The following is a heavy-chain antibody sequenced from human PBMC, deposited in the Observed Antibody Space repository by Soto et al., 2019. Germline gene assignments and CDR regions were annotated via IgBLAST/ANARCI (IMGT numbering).Heavy chain of an antibody. CDR3: ARDFWTKYYYDSSGYYKGYFDY. Sequence: SLRLSCAASGFTFSSYGMHWVRQAPGKGLEWVAVIWYDGSNKYYADSVKGRFTISRDNSKKTLYLQMNSLRAEDTAVYYCARDFWTKYYYDSSGYYKGYFDYWGQGTLVTVSS. V-gene: IGHV3-33*01. CDR1: GFTFSSYG. D-gene: IGHD3-22*01. CDR2: IWYDGSNK. J-gene: IGHJ4*02.